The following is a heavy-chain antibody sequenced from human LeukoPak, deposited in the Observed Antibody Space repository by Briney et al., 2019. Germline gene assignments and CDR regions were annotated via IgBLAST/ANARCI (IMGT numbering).Heavy chain of an antibody. V-gene: IGHV3-21*01. J-gene: IGHJ3*02. CDR1: GFTFSSYS. Sequence: PGGSLRLSCAASGFTFSSYSMNWVRQSPGKGLEWVSSISSSSSYIYYADSVKGRFTISRDNSQNTLYLQMNSLRAEDTAVYYCARDRDYYYDTSGLANDAFDIWGQGTMVTVSS. CDR3: ARDRDYYYDTSGLANDAFDI. D-gene: IGHD3-22*01. CDR2: ISSSSSYI.